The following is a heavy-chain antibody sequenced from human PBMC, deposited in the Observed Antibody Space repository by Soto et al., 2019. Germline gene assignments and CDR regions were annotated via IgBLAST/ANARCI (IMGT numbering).Heavy chain of an antibody. Sequence: PGGSLRLSCAASGFTFSNAWMSWVRQAPGKGLEWVGRIKSKTDGGTTDYAAPVKGRFTISRDDSKNTLYLQMNSLKTEDTTVYYCTTGPTSGYYDSSGSDYWGQGTLVTVSS. CDR2: IKSKTDGGTT. CDR3: TTGPTSGYYDSSGSDY. V-gene: IGHV3-15*01. D-gene: IGHD3-22*01. J-gene: IGHJ4*02. CDR1: GFTFSNAW.